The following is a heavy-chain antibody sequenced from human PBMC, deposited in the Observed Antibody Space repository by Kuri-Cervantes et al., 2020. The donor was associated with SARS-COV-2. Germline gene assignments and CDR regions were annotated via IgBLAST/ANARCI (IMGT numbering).Heavy chain of an antibody. Sequence: GGSLRLSCAASGFTFSSYAMSWVRQAPGKGLEWVSAISGSGGSTYYADSVKARFTISRDNSKNTLYLQMNSLRAEDTAVYYCAKGPYYDFWSGYYTTGLFDYYGMDVWGQGTTVTVSS. CDR2: ISGSGGST. D-gene: IGHD3-3*01. J-gene: IGHJ6*02. CDR3: AKGPYYDFWSGYYTTGLFDYYGMDV. V-gene: IGHV3-23*01. CDR1: GFTFSSYA.